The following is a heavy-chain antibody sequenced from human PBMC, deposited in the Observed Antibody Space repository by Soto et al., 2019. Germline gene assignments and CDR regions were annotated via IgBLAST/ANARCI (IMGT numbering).Heavy chain of an antibody. CDR1: GGSISSGGYY. V-gene: IGHV4-31*03. CDR2: ISYSGST. Sequence: QVQLQESGPGLVKPSQTLSLTCTVSGGSISSGGYYWSWIRQHPGKGLEWIGYISYSGSTYYNPSHKCRVTISVDTSKNPFSLKLSSVTAADRAVYSCARADRWGSSSSGPCDYYGMDVWGQGTTVTVSS. J-gene: IGHJ6*02. CDR3: ARADRWGSSSSGPCDYYGMDV. D-gene: IGHD6-6*01.